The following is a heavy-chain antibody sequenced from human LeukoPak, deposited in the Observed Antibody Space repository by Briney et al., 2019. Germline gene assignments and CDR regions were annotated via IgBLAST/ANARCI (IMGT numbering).Heavy chain of an antibody. V-gene: IGHV3-7*01. CDR3: ARNQRRLDY. J-gene: IGHJ4*02. Sequence: GGSLRLSCAASGFTFSNSWVSWVRQAPGKGLEWVANINQEGGDIHYVDSVKGRFTISRDNAKNSLYLQMNSLRAEDTAVYYCARNQRRLDYWGQGTLVTVSS. CDR1: GFTFSNSW. CDR2: INQEGGDI. D-gene: IGHD1-14*01.